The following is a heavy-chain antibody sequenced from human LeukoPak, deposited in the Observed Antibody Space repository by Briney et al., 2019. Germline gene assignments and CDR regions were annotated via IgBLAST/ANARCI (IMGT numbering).Heavy chain of an antibody. CDR1: GGAISSHS. J-gene: IGHJ3*02. V-gene: IGHV4-59*11. CDR2: IYYSGST. D-gene: IGHD3-10*01. CDR3: AKSNGYGLVDI. Sequence: PSETLSLTCNVSGGAISSHSWSWIRQPPGKGLEWIGYIYYSGSTNYNPSLKSRVTISLDTSRNQFSLKLNSVTAADTAVYYCAKSNGYGLVDIWGQGTMVTVSS.